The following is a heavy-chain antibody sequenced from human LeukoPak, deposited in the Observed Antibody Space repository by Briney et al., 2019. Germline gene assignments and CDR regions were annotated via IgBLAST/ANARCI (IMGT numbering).Heavy chain of an antibody. J-gene: IGHJ4*02. CDR2: ISYDGSNK. D-gene: IGHD6-6*01. Sequence: GGSLRLSCAASGFTFSSYAMHWVRQAPGKGLEWVAVISYDGSNKYYADSVKGRFTISRDNSKNTLYLQMNSLRAEDTAVYYCASSSRSSFDYWGQGTLVTVSS. V-gene: IGHV3-30*04. CDR3: ASSSRSSFDY. CDR1: GFTFSSYA.